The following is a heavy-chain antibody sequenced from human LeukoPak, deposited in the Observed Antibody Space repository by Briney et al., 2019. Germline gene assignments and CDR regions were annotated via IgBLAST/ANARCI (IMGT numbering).Heavy chain of an antibody. V-gene: IGHV5-51*01. J-gene: IGHJ4*02. Sequence: GESLKISCKGSGYSFTSYWIGWVRQMPGKGLEWMGIIYPGDSDTRYSPSFQGQVTISADKSISTAYLQWSSLKASDTAMYYSARRGTHYDILTGYYSSWYYFDYWGQGTLVTVSS. CDR3: ARRGTHYDILTGYYSSWYYFDY. CDR1: GYSFTSYW. CDR2: IYPGDSDT. D-gene: IGHD3-9*01.